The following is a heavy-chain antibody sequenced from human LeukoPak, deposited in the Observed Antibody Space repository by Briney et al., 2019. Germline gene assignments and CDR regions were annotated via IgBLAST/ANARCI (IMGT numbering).Heavy chain of an antibody. V-gene: IGHV3-13*01. Sequence: GGSLRLSCAASGFTFSSYDMHWVRQATGKGLEWVSAIGTAGDTYYPGSVKGRFTISRENAKNSLYLQMNSLRAGDTAVYYCARGARGSGSSPHHAFDIWGQGTMVTVSS. CDR3: ARGARGSGSSPHHAFDI. CDR1: GFTFSSYD. J-gene: IGHJ3*02. D-gene: IGHD3-10*01. CDR2: IGTAGDT.